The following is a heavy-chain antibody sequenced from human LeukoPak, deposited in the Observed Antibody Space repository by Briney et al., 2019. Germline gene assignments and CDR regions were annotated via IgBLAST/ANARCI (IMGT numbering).Heavy chain of an antibody. CDR2: IIPMFGIA. CDR3: ARWAGYCSSISCPYYLDF. J-gene: IGHJ4*02. V-gene: IGHV1-69*04. Sequence: SVKVSCKASGGTFSSYAISWVRQASGQGLEWMGRIIPMFGIASYAQKFQDRATITADKSTSTAYMELRSLRTEDTAVYYCARWAGYCSSISCPYYLDFWGQGTLVTVSS. CDR1: GGTFSSYA. D-gene: IGHD2-2*01.